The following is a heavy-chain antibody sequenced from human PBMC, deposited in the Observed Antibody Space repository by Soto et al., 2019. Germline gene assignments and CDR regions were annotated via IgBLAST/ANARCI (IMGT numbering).Heavy chain of an antibody. D-gene: IGHD5-12*01. CDR2: IWYDGSNK. V-gene: IGHV3-33*01. Sequence: GGSLRLSCSASGVTCSSYAMHWVRQAPGKGLEWVAVIWYDGSNKYYADSVKGRFTISRDNSKNALYLQMNSLRAEDTAVYYCATGYSGYDFGNYWGQGT. CDR3: ATGYSGYDFGNY. J-gene: IGHJ4*02. CDR1: GVTCSSYA.